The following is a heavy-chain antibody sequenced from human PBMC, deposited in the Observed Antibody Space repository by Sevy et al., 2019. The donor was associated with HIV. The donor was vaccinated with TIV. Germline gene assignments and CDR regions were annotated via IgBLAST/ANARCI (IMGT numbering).Heavy chain of an antibody. Sequence: GGSLRLSCAASGFTVNSNYMTWVRQAPGKGLEGVSVIHSDDTTYHADSVKDRFTISRDNFKNMLYLHMSSLRAEDTAVYYCARGKSGYGYALNYWGQGTLVTVS. J-gene: IGHJ4*02. V-gene: IGHV3-66*01. D-gene: IGHD5-18*01. CDR3: ARGKSGYGYALNY. CDR2: IHSDDTT. CDR1: GFTVNSNY.